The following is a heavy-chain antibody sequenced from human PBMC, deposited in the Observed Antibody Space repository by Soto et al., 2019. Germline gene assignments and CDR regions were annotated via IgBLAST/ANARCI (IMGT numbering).Heavy chain of an antibody. CDR1: GFTFSTYW. CDR3: AKVEGNYYYYGMDV. V-gene: IGHV3-74*01. CDR2: IKSDGSST. Sequence: GGSLRLSCAASGFTFSTYWMHWVRQAPGKGLVWVSRIKSDGSSTSYADSVKGRFTISRDNSKNTLYLQMNSLRAEDTAVYYCAKVEGNYYYYGMDVWGQGTTVTVSS. J-gene: IGHJ6*02.